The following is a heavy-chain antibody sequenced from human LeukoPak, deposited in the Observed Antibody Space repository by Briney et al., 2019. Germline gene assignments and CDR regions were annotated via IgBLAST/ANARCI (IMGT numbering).Heavy chain of an antibody. J-gene: IGHJ4*02. D-gene: IGHD3-10*01. CDR3: ARVSYYGSGSPGFDY. V-gene: IGHV4-59*08. CDR2: IYYSGST. CDR1: GGSISSYY. Sequence: SETLSLTCIVSGGSISSYYWSWIRQPPGKGLEWIGYIYYSGSTNYNPSLKSRVTISVDTSKNQFSLKLSSVTAADTAVYYCARVSYYGSGSPGFDYWGQGTLVTVSS.